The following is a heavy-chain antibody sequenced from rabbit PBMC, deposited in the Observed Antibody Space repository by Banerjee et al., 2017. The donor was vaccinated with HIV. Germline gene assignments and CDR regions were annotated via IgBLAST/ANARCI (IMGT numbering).Heavy chain of an antibody. Sequence: QEQLEESGGDLVKPEGSLTLTCTASGFSFSSSYWICWVRQAPGKGLEWIACIYAGSSGTTYYASWVNGRFTISKISSTTVTLQMTSLTAADTATYFCARDDAGVVGYDWDLWGQGTLVTVS. CDR1: GFSFSSSYW. CDR2: IYAGSSGTT. J-gene: IGHJ4*01. V-gene: IGHV1S45*01. D-gene: IGHD4-2*01. CDR3: ARDDAGVVGYDWDL.